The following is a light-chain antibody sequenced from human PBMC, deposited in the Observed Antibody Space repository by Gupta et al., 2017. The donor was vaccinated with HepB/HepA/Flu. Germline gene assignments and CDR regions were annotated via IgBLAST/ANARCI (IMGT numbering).Light chain of an antibody. V-gene: IGLV3-21*04. CDR3: QVWDTSSDHPVI. Sequence: SYVLTQPPSVSVAPGQTARITCGGNNIGGKSVHWYQQKPGQAPLLVINYDSDRPSGIPERFSGSNSGNTATLTISWVEAGDEADYYCQVWDTSSDHPVIFGGGTTLTVL. CDR2: YDS. J-gene: IGLJ2*01. CDR1: NIGGKS.